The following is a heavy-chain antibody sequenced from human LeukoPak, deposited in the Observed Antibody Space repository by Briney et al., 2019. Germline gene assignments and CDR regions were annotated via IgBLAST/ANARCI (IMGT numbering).Heavy chain of an antibody. Sequence: SVTVSFKASGGTFSSYAISWVRQAPGQGLERMGGIIPIFGTANYSQKFQGRVTITADKSTSTAYMELSSLRSEDTAVYYCARGGIAAAGTSVDYWGQGTLVTVPS. V-gene: IGHV1-69*06. CDR3: ARGGIAAAGTSVDY. J-gene: IGHJ4*02. CDR1: GGTFSSYA. D-gene: IGHD6-13*01. CDR2: IIPIFGTA.